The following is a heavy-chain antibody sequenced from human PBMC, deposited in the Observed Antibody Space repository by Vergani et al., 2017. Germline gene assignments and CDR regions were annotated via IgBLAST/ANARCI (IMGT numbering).Heavy chain of an antibody. CDR2: ISGSGGST. D-gene: IGHD3-3*01. Sequence: EVQLLESGGGLVQPGGSLRLSCAASGFTFSSYAMSWVRQAPGKGLEWVSAISGSGGSTYYADSVKGRFTISRDNSKNTLYLQMNSLRAEDPAVYYCAKGSRLYYDFWSGYSGYYMDVWGRGTTVAVSS. J-gene: IGHJ6*03. CDR1: GFTFSSYA. CDR3: AKGSRLYYDFWSGYSGYYMDV. V-gene: IGHV3-23*01.